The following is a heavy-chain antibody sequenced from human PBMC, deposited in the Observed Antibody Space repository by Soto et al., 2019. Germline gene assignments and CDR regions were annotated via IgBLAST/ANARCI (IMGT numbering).Heavy chain of an antibody. Sequence: SQTLSLTCTVSGGSISSRSYYWGWIRQPPGKGLEWIGSIYYSGSTYYNPSLKSRVTISVDTSKNQFSLKLSSVTAADTAVYYCARQPTALTGYDLYNWFDPWGQGTQVTVSS. CDR2: IYYSGST. J-gene: IGHJ5*02. CDR1: GGSISSRSYY. CDR3: ARQPTALTGYDLYNWFDP. V-gene: IGHV4-39*01. D-gene: IGHD3-9*01.